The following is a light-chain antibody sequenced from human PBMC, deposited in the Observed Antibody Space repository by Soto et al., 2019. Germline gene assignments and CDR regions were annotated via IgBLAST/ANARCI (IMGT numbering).Light chain of an antibody. V-gene: IGLV2-8*01. Sequence: QSALTQPPSASGSPGQSVTISCIGTSSDVGGYNYVSWYQQHPGKAPKLIISEVSKRPSGVPDRFSGSKSGNTASLTVSGLQAEDEADYYCSTWDDSLNSVLFGGGTKLTVL. CDR1: SSDVGGYNY. J-gene: IGLJ2*01. CDR3: STWDDSLNSVL. CDR2: EVS.